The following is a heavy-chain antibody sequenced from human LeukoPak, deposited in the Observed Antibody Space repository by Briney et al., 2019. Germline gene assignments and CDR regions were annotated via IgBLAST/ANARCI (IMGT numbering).Heavy chain of an antibody. J-gene: IGHJ4*02. D-gene: IGHD2-21*01. CDR1: GYTFTGYY. V-gene: IGHV1-2*02. CDR2: INPNSGGT. Sequence: ASVKVSCKSSGYTFTGYYMHWLRPAPGQGLEWMGWINPNSGGTNNAQKFQGRVTMTEDTSTDTAYMELSSLRSEDTAVYYCATSSGGDWGQGTLVTVSS. CDR3: ATSSGGD.